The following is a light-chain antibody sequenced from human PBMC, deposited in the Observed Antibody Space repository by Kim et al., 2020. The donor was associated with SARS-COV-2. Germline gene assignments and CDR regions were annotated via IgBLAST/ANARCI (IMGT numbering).Light chain of an antibody. CDR1: QSLSGW. V-gene: IGKV1-5*03. J-gene: IGKJ1*01. CDR2: KTS. CDR3: QQYNHYST. Sequence: DIQMTQSPSTLSASVGDRVIITCRASQSLSGWLAWYQQKPGKALKLLIYKTSRLEIGVPSRFSGSGSETEFTLTINSLQPDDFATYYCQQYNHYSTFGQGTKVEIK.